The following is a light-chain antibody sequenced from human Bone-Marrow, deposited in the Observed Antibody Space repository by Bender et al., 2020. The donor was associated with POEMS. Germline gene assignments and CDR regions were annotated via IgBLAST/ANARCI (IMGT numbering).Light chain of an antibody. J-gene: IGLJ3*02. Sequence: SYELIQPPSVSVSPGQTATITCSGDKLGDKFASWYQQRRGQSPLLIIYQDAKRPSGIPGRFAGSNSGNTATLTISGTQAMDEADYYCQTWDDITAVFGGGTKLTVL. CDR3: QTWDDITAV. V-gene: IGLV3-1*01. CDR2: QDA. CDR1: KLGDKF.